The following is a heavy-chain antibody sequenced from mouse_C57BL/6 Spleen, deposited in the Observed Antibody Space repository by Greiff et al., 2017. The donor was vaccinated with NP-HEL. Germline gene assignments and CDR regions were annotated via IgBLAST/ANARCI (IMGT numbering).Heavy chain of an antibody. J-gene: IGHJ4*01. CDR3: ARYRGYAMDY. CDR1: GYTFTSYW. Sequence: QVQLKQPGAELVRPGSSVTLSCKASGYTFTSYWMHWVKQRPIQGLEWIGNIDPSDSETHYNQKFKDKATLTVDKSSSTAYKQLSSLTAEDSAGYDCARYRGYAMDYWGQGTSVTGAS. CDR2: IDPSDSET. V-gene: IGHV1-52*01.